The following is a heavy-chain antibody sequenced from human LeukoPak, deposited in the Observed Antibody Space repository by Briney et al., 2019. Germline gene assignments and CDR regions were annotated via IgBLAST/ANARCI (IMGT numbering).Heavy chain of an antibody. D-gene: IGHD3-22*01. Sequence: GGSLRLSCAASGFTFRSFAMSWVRQAPGKGLEWVSSISANGVSTYYADSVKGRFTISRGNSKNTLYLQMNSLRAEDTAVYYCAKEDYDGSGYPDRFDYWGQGTLVTVSS. CDR3: AKEDYDGSGYPDRFDY. CDR1: GFTFRSFA. CDR2: ISANGVST. V-gene: IGHV3-23*01. J-gene: IGHJ4*02.